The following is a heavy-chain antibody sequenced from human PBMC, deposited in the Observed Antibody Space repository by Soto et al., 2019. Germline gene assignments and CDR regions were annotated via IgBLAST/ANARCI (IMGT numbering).Heavy chain of an antibody. D-gene: IGHD1-26*01. CDR1: GFTVSSNY. J-gene: IGHJ3*02. V-gene: IGHV3-66*01. Sequence: PGGSLRLSCAASGFTVSSNYMNWVRQAPGKGLEWVSVIYGGGSTYYADSVKGRFTLSRDNSKNTLYLQMNSLRAEDTAVYYCARAPRGVRNAFDIWGQGTMVTVSS. CDR3: ARAPRGVRNAFDI. CDR2: IYGGGST.